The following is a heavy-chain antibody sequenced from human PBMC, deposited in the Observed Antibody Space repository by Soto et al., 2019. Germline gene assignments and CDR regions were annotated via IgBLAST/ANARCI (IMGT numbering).Heavy chain of an antibody. CDR1: GYTFTRYC. Sequence: ASVKVSCNASGYTFTRYCMHWVLQAPGQGLEWMGWINPNSGGTNYAQKFQGWVTMTRDTSISTAYMELSRLRSDDTAVYYCARVGNLDFWSGYYYYYGMDVWGQGTTVTVSS. V-gene: IGHV1-2*04. CDR2: INPNSGGT. CDR3: ARVGNLDFWSGYYYYYGMDV. D-gene: IGHD3-3*01. J-gene: IGHJ6*02.